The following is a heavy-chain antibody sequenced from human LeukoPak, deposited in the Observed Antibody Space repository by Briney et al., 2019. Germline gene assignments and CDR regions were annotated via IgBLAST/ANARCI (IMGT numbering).Heavy chain of an antibody. CDR3: ARYGGSYYFDN. V-gene: IGHV3-7*01. Sequence: GGSLRLSCAASGFTFNNYWMSRVRQAPGKGLEWVANIKQDGSERYYVDSVKGRFAISRDNAKNSLYLQMNSLRAEDTAVYYCARYGGSYYFDNWGQGTLVTVSS. J-gene: IGHJ4*02. CDR1: GFTFNNYW. CDR2: IKQDGSER. D-gene: IGHD1-26*01.